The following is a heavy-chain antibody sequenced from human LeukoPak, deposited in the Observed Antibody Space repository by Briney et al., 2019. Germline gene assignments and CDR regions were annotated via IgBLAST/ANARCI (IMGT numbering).Heavy chain of an antibody. V-gene: IGHV1-8*01. J-gene: IGHJ6*02. CDR2: MNPNSGNT. CDR3: ARGSDVLRYFDWLGYYYGMDV. CDR1: GYTFTSYD. Sequence: ASVKVSCKASGYTFTSYDINWVRQATGQGLEWMGWMNPNSGNTGYAQKFQGRVTMTRNTSISTAYMELSSLRSEDTAVYYCARGSDVLRYFDWLGYYYGMDVWGQGTTVTVSS. D-gene: IGHD3-9*01.